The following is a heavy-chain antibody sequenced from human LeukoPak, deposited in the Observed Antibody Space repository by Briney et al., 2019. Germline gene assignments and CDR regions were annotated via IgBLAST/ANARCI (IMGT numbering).Heavy chain of an antibody. Sequence: PGGSLRLSCAASGFTFSSYAMSWVRQAPGKGLEWVSAISGSGGSTYYADSVKGRFTISKDNSKNTLYLQMTSLRAEDTAVYYCAKDSSRRWDLLHLYYFDYWGQRTLV. V-gene: IGHV3-23*01. J-gene: IGHJ4*02. CDR1: GFTFSSYA. CDR3: AKDSSRRWDLLHLYYFDY. CDR2: ISGSGGST. D-gene: IGHD1-26*01.